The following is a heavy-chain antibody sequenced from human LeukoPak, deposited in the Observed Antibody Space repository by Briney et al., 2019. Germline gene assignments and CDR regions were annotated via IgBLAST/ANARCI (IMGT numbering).Heavy chain of an antibody. CDR3: AKEMATITSLDY. J-gene: IGHJ4*02. V-gene: IGHV3-43*02. Sequence: GGSLRLSCAASGFTFSRYGMHWVRQAPGKGLEWVSLISGDGGSTYYADSVKGRFTISRDNSKNSLYLQMNSLRTEDTALYYCAKEMATITSLDYWGRGTLVTVSS. D-gene: IGHD5-24*01. CDR2: ISGDGGST. CDR1: GFTFSRYG.